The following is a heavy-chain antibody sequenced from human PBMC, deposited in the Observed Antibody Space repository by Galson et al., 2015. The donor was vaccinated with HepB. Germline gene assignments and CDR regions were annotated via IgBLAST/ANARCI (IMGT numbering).Heavy chain of an antibody. V-gene: IGHV3-49*04. CDR2: IRSKAYGGTT. CDR1: GFTFGDYA. CDR3: TRANVDTAMVTYY. J-gene: IGHJ4*02. Sequence: SLRLSCAASGFTFGDYAMSWVRQAPGKGLEWVGFIRSKAYGGTTEYAASVKGRFTISRDDSKSIAYLQMNSLKTEDTAVYYCTRANVDTAMVTYYWGQGTLVTVSS. D-gene: IGHD5-18*01.